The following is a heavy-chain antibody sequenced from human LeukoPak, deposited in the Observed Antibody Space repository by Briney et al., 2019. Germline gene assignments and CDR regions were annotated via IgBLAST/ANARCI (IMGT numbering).Heavy chain of an antibody. CDR1: GYTFTSYD. J-gene: IGHJ5*02. CDR3: ARVYSSSWKRLFNWFDP. V-gene: IGHV1-8*01. Sequence: ASVKVSCKDSGYTFTSYDINWVRQATGQGLEWMGWMNPNSGNTGYAQKFQGRVTMTRNTSISTAYMELSSLRSEDTAVYYCARVYSSSWKRLFNWFDPWGQGTLVTVSS. CDR2: MNPNSGNT. D-gene: IGHD6-13*01.